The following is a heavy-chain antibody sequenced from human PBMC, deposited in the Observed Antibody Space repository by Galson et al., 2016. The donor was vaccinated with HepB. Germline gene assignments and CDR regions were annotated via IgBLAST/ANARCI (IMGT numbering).Heavy chain of an antibody. CDR1: GFTFSDYY. Sequence: SLRLSCAPSGFTFSDYYMSWIRQAPGKGLEWVSYISNSGSSIDYADSVRGRFTISRDNAKNSLYLQMTTLRAEDTAVYYCARDLTIRGVHDYWGQGTLVTVSS. CDR3: ARDLTIRGVHDY. V-gene: IGHV3-11*01. CDR2: ISNSGSSI. D-gene: IGHD3-10*01. J-gene: IGHJ4*02.